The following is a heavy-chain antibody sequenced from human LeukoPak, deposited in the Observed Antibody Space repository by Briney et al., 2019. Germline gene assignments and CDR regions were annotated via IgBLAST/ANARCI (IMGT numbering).Heavy chain of an antibody. CDR3: AREEKYYDSSGYRSWCFDY. Sequence: GGSLRLSCAASGFTFSSYSMNWVRQASGKGLEWVSSISSSSSYIYYADSVKGQFTISRDNAKNSLYLQMNSLRAEDTAVYYCAREEKYYDSSGYRSWCFDYWGQGTLVTVSS. CDR2: ISSSSSYI. CDR1: GFTFSSYS. D-gene: IGHD3-22*01. V-gene: IGHV3-21*01. J-gene: IGHJ4*02.